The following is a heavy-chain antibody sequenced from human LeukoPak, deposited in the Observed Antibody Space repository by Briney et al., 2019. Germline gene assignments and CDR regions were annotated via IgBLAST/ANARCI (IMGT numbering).Heavy chain of an antibody. CDR1: GFTFDDYA. Sequence: GGSLRLSCAASGFTFDDYAMHWVRQAPGKGLEWVSLISGDGGSTYYADSVKGRFTISRDNSKNSLYLPMNSLRTEDTALYYCAKVSDIVATYGAFDIWGQGTMVTVSS. CDR2: ISGDGGST. CDR3: AKVSDIVATYGAFDI. J-gene: IGHJ3*02. V-gene: IGHV3-43*02. D-gene: IGHD5-12*01.